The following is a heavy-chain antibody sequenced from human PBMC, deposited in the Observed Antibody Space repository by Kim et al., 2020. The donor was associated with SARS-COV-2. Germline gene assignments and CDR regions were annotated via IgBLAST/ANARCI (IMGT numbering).Heavy chain of an antibody. Sequence: KGRFTISRDNSKNTLYLQMNSLRAEDTAVYYCARDQIAAPETYYYDGMDVWGQGTTVTVSS. D-gene: IGHD6-6*01. CDR3: ARDQIAAPETYYYDGMDV. J-gene: IGHJ6*02. V-gene: IGHV3-30*01.